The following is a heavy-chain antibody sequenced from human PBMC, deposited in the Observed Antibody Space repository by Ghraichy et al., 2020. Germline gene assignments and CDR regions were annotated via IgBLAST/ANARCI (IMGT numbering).Heavy chain of an antibody. CDR1: GGSFSGYY. J-gene: IGHJ4*02. CDR3: ARSPVGDTAMVHYFDY. CDR2: INHSGST. Sequence: SETLSLTCAVYGGSFSGYYWSWIRQPPGKGLEWIGEINHSGSTNYNPSLKSRVTISVDTSKNQFSLKLSSVTAADTAVYYCARSPVGDTAMVHYFDYWGQGTLVTVSS. D-gene: IGHD5-18*01. V-gene: IGHV4-34*01.